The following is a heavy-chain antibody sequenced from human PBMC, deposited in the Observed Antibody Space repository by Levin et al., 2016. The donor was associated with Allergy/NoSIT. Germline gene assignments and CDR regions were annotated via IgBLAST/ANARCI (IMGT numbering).Heavy chain of an antibody. CDR2: IRGSGGGT. D-gene: IGHD4-17*01. Sequence: GGSLRLSCAASGITFSKYAVTWVRQAPGKGLEWVSSIRGSGGGTSYADSVRGRFTISRDNSKNTVYLQLSSLRAEDTAVYHCAKDPNGDYIGAFDMWGPGTMVTVSS. J-gene: IGHJ3*02. CDR3: AKDPNGDYIGAFDM. CDR1: GITFSKYA. V-gene: IGHV3-23*01.